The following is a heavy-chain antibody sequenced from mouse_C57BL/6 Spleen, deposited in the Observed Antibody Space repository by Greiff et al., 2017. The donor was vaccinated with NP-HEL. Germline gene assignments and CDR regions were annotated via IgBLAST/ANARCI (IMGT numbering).Heavy chain of an antibody. CDR1: GYAFSSSW. V-gene: IGHV1-82*01. CDR2: IYPGDGDT. CDR3: AISYGNFFGY. Sequence: VQLQQSGPELVKPGASVKISCKASGYAFSSSWMNWVKQRPGKGLEWIGRIYPGDGDTNYNGKFKGKATLTADKSSSTAYMQLSSLTSEYSAVYFCAISYGNFFGYWGQGTTLTVSS. J-gene: IGHJ2*01. D-gene: IGHD2-1*01.